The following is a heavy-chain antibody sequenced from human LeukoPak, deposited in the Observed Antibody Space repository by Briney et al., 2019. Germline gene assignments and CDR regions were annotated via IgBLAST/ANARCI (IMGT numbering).Heavy chain of an antibody. CDR3: ARGFSYCSSTSCYVAGSPDY. Sequence: SETLSLTCTVSGGSISSYYWSWIRQPAGKGLEWIGRIYTSGSTNYNPSLKSRVTMSVDTSKNQFSLKLSSVTAADTAVYYCARGFSYCSSTSCYVAGSPDYWGQGTLVTVSS. D-gene: IGHD2-2*01. J-gene: IGHJ4*02. V-gene: IGHV4-4*07. CDR2: IYTSGST. CDR1: GGSISSYY.